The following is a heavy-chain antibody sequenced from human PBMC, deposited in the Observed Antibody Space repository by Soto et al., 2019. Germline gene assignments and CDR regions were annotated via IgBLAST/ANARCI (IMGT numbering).Heavy chain of an antibody. D-gene: IGHD5-18*01. CDR3: ARDQVTRFDY. CDR1: GFTFSSYA. Sequence: QVQLVESGGGVVQPGRSLRLSCAASGFTFSSYAMHWVRQAPGKGLEWVAVISYDGSNKYYADSVKGRFTISRDISENTLSLQMNSLRAEDTAVYYCARDQVTRFDYWGLGTLVTVSS. CDR2: ISYDGSNK. V-gene: IGHV3-30-3*01. J-gene: IGHJ4*02.